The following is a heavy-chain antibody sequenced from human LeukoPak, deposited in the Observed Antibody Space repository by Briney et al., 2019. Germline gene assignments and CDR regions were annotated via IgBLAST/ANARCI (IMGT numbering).Heavy chain of an antibody. CDR3: ARRSREVDY. CDR2: ISRSGDSF. CDR1: GFTFSDYY. V-gene: IGHV3-11*01. Sequence: PGGSLRLSCAGSGFTFSDYYMSWIRQAPGKGLEWVSFISRSGDSFDYADSVRGRFTISRDNAKNPLYLQMNSLRAEDSAVYYCARRSREVDYWGQGTLVTVSS. J-gene: IGHJ4*02.